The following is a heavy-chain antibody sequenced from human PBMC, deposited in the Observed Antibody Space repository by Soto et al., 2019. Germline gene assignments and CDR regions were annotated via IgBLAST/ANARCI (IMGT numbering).Heavy chain of an antibody. V-gene: IGHV4-4*07. Sequence: QVQLQESGPGLVKPSETLSLTCTVSGGSISSYYWSWIRQPAGKGLEWIGRIYTSGSTNYNPSLKSRVTMSVDTSKNQFSLKLSSVTAADTAVYYCARVTTVTTTDLYYYYGMDVWGQGTTVTVSS. CDR2: IYTSGST. CDR3: ARVTTVTTTDLYYYYGMDV. D-gene: IGHD4-4*01. CDR1: GGSISSYY. J-gene: IGHJ6*02.